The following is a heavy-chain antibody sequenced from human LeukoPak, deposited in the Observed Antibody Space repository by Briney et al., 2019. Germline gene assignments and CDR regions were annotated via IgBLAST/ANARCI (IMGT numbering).Heavy chain of an antibody. Sequence: TGGSLRLSCATSGFIFSSYWMCWVRRAPGKGLEWVANIKSDGSEEYYGDSVKGRFTISRDNAKNSLYLQMNSPRVEDTAVYYCARGDLWLGHWGQGSLVTVSS. CDR2: IKSDGSEE. CDR3: ARGDLWLGH. V-gene: IGHV3-7*01. D-gene: IGHD3-10*01. CDR1: GFIFSSYW. J-gene: IGHJ4*02.